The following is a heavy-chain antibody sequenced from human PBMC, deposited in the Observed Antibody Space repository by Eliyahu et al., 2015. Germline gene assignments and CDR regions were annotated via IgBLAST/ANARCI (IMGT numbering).Heavy chain of an antibody. Sequence: QVQLQESGPGLVKPSETLFLTCTVSGSSISRSYWTWIRVRQPPGKGLEWXXDIHYSGATTXXPSLXSRPTISVDTSKNQVSLTLSSVTAADTAVYFCARVNGKIDFWGQGTLVTVSS. V-gene: IGHV4-59*13. CDR2: IHYSGAT. CDR1: GSSISRSY. CDR3: ARVNGKIDF. J-gene: IGHJ4*02.